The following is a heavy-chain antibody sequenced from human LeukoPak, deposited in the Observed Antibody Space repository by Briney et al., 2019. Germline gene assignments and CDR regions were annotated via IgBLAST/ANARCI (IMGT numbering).Heavy chain of an antibody. V-gene: IGHV1-69*05. CDR1: GGTFSSYA. CDR3: ARERVNTKLLYDSSNAFDI. Sequence: SVKVSCKASGGTFSSYAISWVRQAPGQGLEWMGGIIPIFGTANYAQKFQGRVTITTDESTSTAYMELSSLRSEDTAVYYCARERVNTKLLYDSSNAFDIWGQGTMVTVSS. CDR2: IIPIFGTA. J-gene: IGHJ3*02. D-gene: IGHD3-3*01.